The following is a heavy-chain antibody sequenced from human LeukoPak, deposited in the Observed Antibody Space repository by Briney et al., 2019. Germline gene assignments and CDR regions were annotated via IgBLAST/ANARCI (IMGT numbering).Heavy chain of an antibody. J-gene: IGHJ4*02. CDR1: GGSISSSSYS. CDR3: ARLSGYSSGWYENDY. V-gene: IGHV4-39*01. D-gene: IGHD6-19*01. Sequence: SETLSLTCTVSGGSISSSSYSWGWIRQPPGKGLEWIGSIYYSGSTYYNPPLKSRVTISVDTSKNQFSLKLSSVTAADTAVYHCARLSGYSSGWYENDYWGQGTLVTVSS. CDR2: IYYSGST.